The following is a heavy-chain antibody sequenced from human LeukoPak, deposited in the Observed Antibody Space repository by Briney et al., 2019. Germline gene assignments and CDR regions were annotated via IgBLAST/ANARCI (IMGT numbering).Heavy chain of an antibody. D-gene: IGHD3-22*01. CDR1: GYTFTSYY. V-gene: IGHV1-46*01. CDR3: ARTDEKIYYSDSSGYSH. J-gene: IGHJ4*02. Sequence: ASVKVSCKASGYTFTSYYIHWVRQAPGQVLEWMGIIDPSGGSTSYAQKFQGRVTMTRDTSTSTVYMELSSLRSEDTAVYYCARTDEKIYYSDSSGYSHWGQGTLVTVSS. CDR2: IDPSGGST.